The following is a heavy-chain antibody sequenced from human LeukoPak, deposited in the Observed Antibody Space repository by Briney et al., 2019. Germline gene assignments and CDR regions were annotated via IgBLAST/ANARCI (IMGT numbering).Heavy chain of an antibody. CDR1: GDSVSSNGAS. V-gene: IGHV6-1*01. Sequence: SETLTLTCAISGDSVSSNGASWNWIRQSPSRGLEWLGRTYYRSQQWHSDYAPSVKGRITLNPDTSKNQFSLQLNSMTPEDTTVYYCGRETDFGVVTNWGQGTLVTVSS. D-gene: IGHD3-3*01. CDR2: TYYRSQQWHS. CDR3: GRETDFGVVTN. J-gene: IGHJ4*02.